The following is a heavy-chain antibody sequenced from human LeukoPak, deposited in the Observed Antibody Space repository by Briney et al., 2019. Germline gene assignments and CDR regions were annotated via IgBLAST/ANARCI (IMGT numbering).Heavy chain of an antibody. V-gene: IGHV3-21*01. CDR2: ISSSSSYI. D-gene: IGHD3-3*01. CDR3: ARVKYDFWSGSPDGTLPKPYYFDY. CDR1: GFTFSSYS. J-gene: IGHJ4*02. Sequence: GGSLRLSCAASGFTFSSYSMNWVRQAPGKGLEWVSSISSSSSYIYYADSVKGRFTISRDNAKNSLYLQMNSLRAEDTGAYYCARVKYDFWSGSPDGTLPKPYYFDYWGQGTLVTVSS.